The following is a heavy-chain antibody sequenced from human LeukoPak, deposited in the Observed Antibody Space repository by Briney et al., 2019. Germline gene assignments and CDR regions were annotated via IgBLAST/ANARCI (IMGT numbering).Heavy chain of an antibody. J-gene: IGHJ4*02. Sequence: GGSLRLSCAASGFTFSSYGMHWFRQAPGKGLEGVAVISYDGSNKYYADSVKGRFTISRDNSKNTLYLQMNSLRPEDTAVYYCAKDSSVVEITLPGYWGQGTLVTVSS. CDR3: AKDSSVVEITLPGY. CDR2: ISYDGSNK. D-gene: IGHD2-21*01. CDR1: GFTFSSYG. V-gene: IGHV3-30*18.